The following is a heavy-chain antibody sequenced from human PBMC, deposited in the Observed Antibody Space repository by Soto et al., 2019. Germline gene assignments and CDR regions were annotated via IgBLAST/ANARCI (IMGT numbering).Heavy chain of an antibody. V-gene: IGHV3-23*01. Sequence: GGSLRLSCAASGFRFSSYAMSWVRQAPEKGLEWVAVISGTGSSTYNADSVKGRFTISRDNSKNTLSLQMNSLRAEDTAVYYCAKVFSDISGYYSLDYWGQGTLVTVSS. CDR1: GFRFSSYA. J-gene: IGHJ4*02. CDR2: ISGTGSST. CDR3: AKVFSDISGYYSLDY. D-gene: IGHD3-22*01.